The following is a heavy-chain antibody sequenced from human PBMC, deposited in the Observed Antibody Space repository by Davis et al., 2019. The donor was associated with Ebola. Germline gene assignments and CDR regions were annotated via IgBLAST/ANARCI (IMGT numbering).Heavy chain of an antibody. J-gene: IGHJ3*02. CDR3: AREPGRMTMIAADALDI. D-gene: IGHD3-22*01. CDR2: LSGSRNYI. V-gene: IGHV3-21*01. CDR1: GFTFSSYT. Sequence: PGGSLRLSCAASGFTFSSYTMNWVRQAPGKGLEWVSSLSGSRNYIYYADSVKGRFTISRDNAKNSLYLQMNSLRVEDTAVYYCAREPGRMTMIAADALDIWGQGTMVTVSS.